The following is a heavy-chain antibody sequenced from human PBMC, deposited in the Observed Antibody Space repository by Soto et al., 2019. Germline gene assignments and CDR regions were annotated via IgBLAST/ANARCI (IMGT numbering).Heavy chain of an antibody. Sequence: EVQLVESGGGLVQPEGSLRLSCAASGFTFSSYSMNWVRQAPGKGLEWVSYISSSSSTIYYADSVKGRFTISRDNAKNSLYLQMNSLRDEDTAVYYCARDSIWFGEYVGWFDPWGQGTLVTVSS. CDR3: ARDSIWFGEYVGWFDP. CDR1: GFTFSSYS. V-gene: IGHV3-48*02. J-gene: IGHJ5*02. CDR2: ISSSSSTI. D-gene: IGHD3-10*01.